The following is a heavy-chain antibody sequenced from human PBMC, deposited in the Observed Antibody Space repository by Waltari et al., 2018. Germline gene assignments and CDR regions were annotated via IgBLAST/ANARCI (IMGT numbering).Heavy chain of an antibody. CDR2: RNPNSGNT. Sequence: QVQLVQSGAEVKKPGASVKVSCKASGYTFTSYDINWVRQATGQGLEWMGWRNPNSGNTGYAQKFQGRVTMTRNTPISTAYMELSSLRSEDTAVYYCARGKFSGFPRTYYFDYWGQGTLVTVSS. V-gene: IGHV1-8*01. D-gene: IGHD1-1*01. CDR1: GYTFTSYD. J-gene: IGHJ4*02. CDR3: ARGKFSGFPRTYYFDY.